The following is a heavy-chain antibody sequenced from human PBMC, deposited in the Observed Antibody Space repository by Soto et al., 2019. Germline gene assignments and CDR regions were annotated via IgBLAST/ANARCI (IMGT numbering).Heavy chain of an antibody. CDR1: GYTFTSYD. V-gene: IGHV1-8*01. Sequence: QVQLVQSGAEVKKPGASVKVSCKASGYTFTSYDINWVRQATGQGLEWMGCMNPNSGNTGYAQKFQCRVTMTRNTSIRTAYMELSSLRSEDTAVYYCARGGEYSSPSELDVWGPGTTVTVSS. D-gene: IGHD6-6*01. CDR2: MNPNSGNT. CDR3: ARGGEYSSPSELDV. J-gene: IGHJ6*02.